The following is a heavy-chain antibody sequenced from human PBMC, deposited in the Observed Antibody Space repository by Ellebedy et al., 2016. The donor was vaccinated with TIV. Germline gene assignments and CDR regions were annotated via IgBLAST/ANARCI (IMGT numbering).Heavy chain of an antibody. Sequence: SVKVSXXASGGTFSSYAISWVRQAPGQGLEWMGGIIPIFGTANYAQKFQGRVTITADESTSTAYMELSSLRSEDTAVYYCARAGGSTSPLSYYYYGMDVWGQGTTVTVSS. V-gene: IGHV1-69*13. CDR3: ARAGGSTSPLSYYYYGMDV. CDR1: GGTFSSYA. J-gene: IGHJ6*02. D-gene: IGHD2-2*01. CDR2: IIPIFGTA.